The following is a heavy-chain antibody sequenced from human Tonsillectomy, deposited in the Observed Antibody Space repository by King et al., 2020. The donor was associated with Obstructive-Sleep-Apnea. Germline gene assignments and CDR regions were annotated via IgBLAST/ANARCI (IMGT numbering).Heavy chain of an antibody. CDR3: VNNYDFWSGYYPYGMDV. D-gene: IGHD3-3*01. CDR1: GFTFSTYS. J-gene: IGHJ6*02. CDR2: ISSSSSTT. V-gene: IGHV3-48*04. Sequence: VQLVESGGGLVQPGGSLRLSCVASGFTFSTYSMNWVRQAPGKGLEWISHISSSSSTTYYADSVKGRFPISRDNAKNSLYLQMKSLRAEDTAVYYCVNNYDFWSGYYPYGMDVWGQGTTVTVSS.